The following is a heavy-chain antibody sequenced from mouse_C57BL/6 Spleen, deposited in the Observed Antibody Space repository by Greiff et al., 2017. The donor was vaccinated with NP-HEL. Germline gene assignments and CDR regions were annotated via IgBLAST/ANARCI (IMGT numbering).Heavy chain of an antibody. CDR1: GYTFTSYW. CDR3: ARRMVTPFAY. D-gene: IGHD2-2*01. V-gene: IGHV1-61*01. CDR2: IYPSDSET. Sequence: QVQLQQPGAELVRPGSSVKLSCKASGYTFTSYWMDWVKQRPGQGLEWIGNIYPSDSETHYNQKFKDKATLTVDKSSSTAYMRLSSLTSEDSAVYYCARRMVTPFAYWGQGTLVTVSA. J-gene: IGHJ3*01.